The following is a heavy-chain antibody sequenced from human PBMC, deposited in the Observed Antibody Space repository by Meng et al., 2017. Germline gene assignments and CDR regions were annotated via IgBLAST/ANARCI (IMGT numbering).Heavy chain of an antibody. CDR2: INPKSGDT. V-gene: IGHV1-2*06. CDR3: ARDEDISAAGKLFGDY. CDR1: GYTFTGYY. D-gene: IGHD6-25*01. Sequence: QVQLVQSWAEVKKPGASVKVSCKASGYTFTGYYMHWVRQAPGQGLEWMGRINPKSGDTHYAQKFQARVTMTGDTSISTAYMELSGLRSDDTAMYYCARDEDISAAGKLFGDYWGQGTLVTVSS. J-gene: IGHJ4*02.